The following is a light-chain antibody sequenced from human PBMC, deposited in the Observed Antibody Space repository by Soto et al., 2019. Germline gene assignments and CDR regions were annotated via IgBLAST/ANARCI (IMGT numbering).Light chain of an antibody. CDR2: EVS. CDR1: SSDIGAYKY. V-gene: IGLV2-14*01. CDR3: SSFTSRSTSV. Sequence: QSVLTQPASVSGSPGQSITISCTGTSSDIGAYKYVSWYQQHPGKAPKLLIHEVSNRPSGVSDRFSGSKSGNTASLTISGLQAEDEADYYCSSFTSRSTSVFGTGTKATVL. J-gene: IGLJ1*01.